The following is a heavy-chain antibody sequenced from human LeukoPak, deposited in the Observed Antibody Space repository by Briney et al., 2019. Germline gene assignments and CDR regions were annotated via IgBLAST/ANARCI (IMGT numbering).Heavy chain of an antibody. CDR3: AATIKRDYGDKNLDY. V-gene: IGHV4-59*01. CDR1: GVSISSFY. Sequence: PSETLSLTCTVSGVSISSFYWSWIRQPPGKGLEWIGYMYNRGNTNYNPSLKSRVTISEDTSQNQLSLQLRSVTAADTAVYYCAATIKRDYGDKNLDYWGQGTLVTVSS. J-gene: IGHJ4*02. D-gene: IGHD4-17*01. CDR2: MYNRGNT.